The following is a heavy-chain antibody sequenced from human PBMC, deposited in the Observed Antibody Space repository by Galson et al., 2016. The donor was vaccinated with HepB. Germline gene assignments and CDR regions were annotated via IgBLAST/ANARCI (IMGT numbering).Heavy chain of an antibody. J-gene: IGHJ6*03. V-gene: IGHV3-33*06. CDR1: GFTFSSYG. Sequence: SLRLSCAASGFTFSSYGMHWVRQAPGKGLEWVAVIWYDGSNKYYADSVKGRFTISRDNSKKTVDLQMSSLRVEDTAVYYCVKVMTGYYYYMDVWGKGTTVTVSS. CDR2: IWYDGSNK. D-gene: IGHD1-14*01. CDR3: VKVMTGYYYYMDV.